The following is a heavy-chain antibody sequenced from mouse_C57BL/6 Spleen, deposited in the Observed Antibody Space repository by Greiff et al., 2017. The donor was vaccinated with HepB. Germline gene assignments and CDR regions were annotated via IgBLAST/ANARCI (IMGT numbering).Heavy chain of an antibody. CDR3: TRKNGYYFAY. CDR1: GYTFTDYE. Sequence: QVQLKHSGAELVRPGASVTLSCKASGYTFTDYEMHWVKQTPVHGLEWIGAIDPETGGTAYNQKFKGKAILTADKSSSTAYMELRSLTSEDSAVYYCTRKNGYYFAYWGQGTLVTVSA. J-gene: IGHJ3*01. V-gene: IGHV1-15*01. D-gene: IGHD2-3*01. CDR2: IDPETGGT.